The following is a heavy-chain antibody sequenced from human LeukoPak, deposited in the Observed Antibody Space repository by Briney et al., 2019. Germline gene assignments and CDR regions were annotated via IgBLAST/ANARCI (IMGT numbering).Heavy chain of an antibody. D-gene: IGHD5-18*01. V-gene: IGHV3-66*01. CDR1: GFTVSSKY. CDR2: IYSGGST. Sequence: GGSLRLSCAASGFTVSSKYMSWVRQAPGKGLEWVSVIYSGGSTYYADSVKGKFTISRDNSKNTLYLQMNSLRDEDTAVYYCARGASQVWADFDYWGQGTLVTVSS. CDR3: ARGASQVWADFDY. J-gene: IGHJ4*02.